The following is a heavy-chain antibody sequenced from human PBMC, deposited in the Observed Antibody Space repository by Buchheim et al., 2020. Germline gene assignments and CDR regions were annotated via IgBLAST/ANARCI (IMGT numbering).Heavy chain of an antibody. D-gene: IGHD3-10*01. Sequence: QRQLQESGPGLVKPSETLSLTCTVSGGSISNSDSYYWGWIRQPPGKGLEWIGYIYYSGSTYYNPSLKSRVTISVDTSKNQFSLKLSSVTAADTAVYYCARGILVVRGINYYYYYGMDVWGQGTT. CDR3: ARGILVVRGINYYYYYGMDV. J-gene: IGHJ6*02. CDR2: IYYSGST. CDR1: GGSISNSDSYY. V-gene: IGHV4-31*03.